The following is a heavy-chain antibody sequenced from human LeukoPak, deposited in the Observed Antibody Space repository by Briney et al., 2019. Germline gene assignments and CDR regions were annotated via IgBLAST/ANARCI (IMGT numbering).Heavy chain of an antibody. CDR3: ARDRMIVGANDY. D-gene: IGHD1-26*01. V-gene: IGHV3-21*01. J-gene: IGHJ4*02. CDR2: ISSSSSYI. Sequence: PGGSLRLSCAASGFTFSSYSMNWVRQAPGKGLEWVSSISSSSSYIYYADSVKGRFTISRDNAKNSLYLQMNSLRAEDTAVYYCARDRMIVGANDYWGQGTLVTVSS. CDR1: GFTFSSYS.